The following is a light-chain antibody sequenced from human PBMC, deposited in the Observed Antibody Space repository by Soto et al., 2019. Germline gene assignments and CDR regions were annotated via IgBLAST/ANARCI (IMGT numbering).Light chain of an antibody. V-gene: IGKV1-5*03. CDR3: QQYNSYSRT. CDR2: KAS. CDR1: QSISSW. Sequence: DIQMTQSVSTLSASVGDRVTITCRASQSISSWLAWYQQKPGKAPKLLIYKASTLESVVPSRFSGSGSGTEFTLTISSLQPDDFATYDCQQYNSYSRTFGQGTKVEIK. J-gene: IGKJ1*01.